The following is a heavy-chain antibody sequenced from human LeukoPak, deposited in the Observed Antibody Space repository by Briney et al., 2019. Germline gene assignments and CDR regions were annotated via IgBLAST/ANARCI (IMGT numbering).Heavy chain of an antibody. CDR1: GFTFSSYR. CDR3: AVTMVRGVSKYYFDY. V-gene: IGHV3-21*01. J-gene: IGHJ4*02. D-gene: IGHD3-10*01. Sequence: GGSLRLSCAASGFTFSSYRMNWVRPAPGKGLEWVSSISSSSSYLYYTDSVKGRFTISRDNAKNSLYLQMNSLGAEDTAVYYCAVTMVRGVSKYYFDYWGQGTLVTVSS. CDR2: ISSSSSYL.